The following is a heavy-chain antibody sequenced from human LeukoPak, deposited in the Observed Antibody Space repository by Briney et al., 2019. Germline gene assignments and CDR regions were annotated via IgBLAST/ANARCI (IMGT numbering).Heavy chain of an antibody. CDR1: GFTFSSYA. Sequence: GGSLRLSCAASGFTFSSYAMSWVRQAPGKGLEWVSAISGSGGSTYYADSVKGRFTISRDNSKNTLYLQMSSLRAEDTAVYYCAKERIGGYSSGWSGPLDYWGQGTLVTVSS. CDR2: ISGSGGST. V-gene: IGHV3-23*01. CDR3: AKERIGGYSSGWSGPLDY. D-gene: IGHD6-19*01. J-gene: IGHJ4*02.